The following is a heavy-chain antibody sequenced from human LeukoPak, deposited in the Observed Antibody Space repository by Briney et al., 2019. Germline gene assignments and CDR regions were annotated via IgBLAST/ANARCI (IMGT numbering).Heavy chain of an antibody. V-gene: IGHV1-24*01. Sequence: GASVKVSCKVSGYTLTELSMHWVRHAPGKGLEWMGGFDPVVGETIYAQKFQGRVTMTEATSTDTSYVELSSLRSEDTAVYYCATDPWSGALVGKGCYWGQGTLVTVSS. J-gene: IGHJ4*02. CDR2: FDPVVGET. CDR1: GYTLTELS. D-gene: IGHD6-19*01. CDR3: ATDPWSGALVGKGCY.